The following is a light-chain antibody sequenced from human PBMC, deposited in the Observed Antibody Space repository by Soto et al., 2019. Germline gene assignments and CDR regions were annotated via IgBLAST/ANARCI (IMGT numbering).Light chain of an antibody. CDR3: SSYASSRTLV. J-gene: IGLJ2*01. V-gene: IGLV2-14*01. Sequence: QSALTQPASVSGSPGQSITISCTGTSSDVGGYNYVSWYQQHPGKAPKLMIYDVINLPSGVSNRFSGSTSGNTASLTLSGLQAEDEADYYCSSYASSRTLVFGGGTKRTVL. CDR1: SSDVGGYNY. CDR2: DVI.